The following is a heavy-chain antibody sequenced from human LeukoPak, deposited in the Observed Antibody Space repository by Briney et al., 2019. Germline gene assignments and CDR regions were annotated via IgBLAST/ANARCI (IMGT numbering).Heavy chain of an antibody. CDR3: ARESYCSGGSCSYYGMDV. CDR2: IKQDGSEK. Sequence: GGSLRLSCAASGFTFSSYWMSWVRQAPGKGLEWVANIKQDGSEKYYVDSVKGRFTISRDNAKNSLYVQMISLRAEDTAVYYCARESYCSGGSCSYYGMDVWGQGTTVTVSS. V-gene: IGHV3-7*01. CDR1: GFTFSSYW. D-gene: IGHD2-15*01. J-gene: IGHJ6*02.